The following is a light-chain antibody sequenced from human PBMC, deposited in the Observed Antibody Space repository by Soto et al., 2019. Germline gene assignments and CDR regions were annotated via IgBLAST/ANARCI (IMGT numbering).Light chain of an antibody. CDR2: GAS. CDR3: QQFGSSYT. Sequence: EIVLTQSPGTLSLSPGERATLSCRASQSVSSGYLAWYQQKPGQAPRLLIYGASSRATGIPDRFSGSGSGTDFTLTISRLEPEDFAVYYCQQFGSSYTFGQGTKLEIK. V-gene: IGKV3-20*01. J-gene: IGKJ2*01. CDR1: QSVSSGY.